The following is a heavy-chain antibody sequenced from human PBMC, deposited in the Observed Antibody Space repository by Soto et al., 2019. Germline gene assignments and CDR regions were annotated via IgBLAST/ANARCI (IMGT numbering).Heavy chain of an antibody. CDR3: VRAAARGDS. V-gene: IGHV3-74*01. Sequence: PGGSLRLSCAASGFYFSGYWMHWVRQVPGKGLVWVSRINIDGSDTLYADSVKGRFTISRDNTKNTLYLQMSSLRAEDTAIYYCVRAAARGDSWGQGTLVTVSS. D-gene: IGHD6-13*01. CDR1: GFYFSGYW. J-gene: IGHJ4*02. CDR2: INIDGSDT.